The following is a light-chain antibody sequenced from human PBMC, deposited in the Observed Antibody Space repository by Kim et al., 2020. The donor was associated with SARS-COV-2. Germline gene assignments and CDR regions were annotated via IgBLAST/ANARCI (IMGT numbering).Light chain of an antibody. J-gene: IGKJ1*01. CDR3: QQYGSSPGT. V-gene: IGKV3-20*01. CDR2: GAS. CDR1: QSVSSSY. Sequence: ATGERANLSCRASQSVSSSYLAWYQQKPGQAPRLLIYGASSRATGIPDRFSGSGSGTDFTRTISRLEPEDFAVYYCQQYGSSPGTFGQGTKVDIK.